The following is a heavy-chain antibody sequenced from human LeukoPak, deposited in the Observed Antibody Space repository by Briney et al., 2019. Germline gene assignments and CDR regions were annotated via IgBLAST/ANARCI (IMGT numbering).Heavy chain of an antibody. J-gene: IGHJ6*03. CDR2: IIPIFGTA. CDR3: ARGRDIVVVPYYYYYYMDV. CDR1: GGTFSSFT. Sequence: GASVKVSCKTSGGTFSSFTISWMRQAPGQGLEWMGGIIPIFGTANYAQKFQGRVTITADESTSTAYMELSSLRSEDTAVYYCARGRDIVVVPYYYYYYMDVWGKGTTVTVSS. D-gene: IGHD2-2*01. V-gene: IGHV1-69*13.